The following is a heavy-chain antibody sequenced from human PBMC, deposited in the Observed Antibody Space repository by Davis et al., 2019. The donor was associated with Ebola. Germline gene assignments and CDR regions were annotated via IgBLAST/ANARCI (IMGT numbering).Heavy chain of an antibody. J-gene: IGHJ6*02. D-gene: IGHD2-21*01. CDR2: ISYDETNK. V-gene: IGHV3-30*18. CDR1: GFKFSNYG. CDR3: AKDLLWWSASDV. Sequence: PGGSLRLSCAASGFKFSNYGMHWVRQAPGKGLEWVAVISYDETNKDYADSVKGRFTISRDNSKNTLYLQMNSLRAEDTAVYYCAKDLLWWSASDVWGQGTTVTVSS.